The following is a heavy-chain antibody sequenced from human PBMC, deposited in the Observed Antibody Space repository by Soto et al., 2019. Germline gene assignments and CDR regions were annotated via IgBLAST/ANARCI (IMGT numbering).Heavy chain of an antibody. CDR2: ISGSGGST. J-gene: IGHJ6*02. V-gene: IGHV3-23*01. CDR3: AKAALLWFGESYYYYYGMDV. D-gene: IGHD3-10*01. Sequence: VQLLESGGGLVQPGGSLRLSCAASGFTFSSYAMSWVRQAPGKGLEWVSAISGSGGSTYYADSVKGRFTISRDNSKNTLYLQMNSLRAEDTAVYYCAKAALLWFGESYYYYYGMDVWGQGTTVTVSS. CDR1: GFTFSSYA.